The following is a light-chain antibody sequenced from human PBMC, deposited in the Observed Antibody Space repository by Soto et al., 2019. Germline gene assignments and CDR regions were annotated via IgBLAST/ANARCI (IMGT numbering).Light chain of an antibody. Sequence: QSALTQPPSAAGSPGQSVTISCTGTTSDVGGYNYVSWYQLHPDKGPKLIIYEVNKRPSGVPDRFSGSKSGSTASLTVSGLQAEDEADYFCSSYAGSKNFILFGGGTQLTVL. CDR2: EVN. CDR3: SSYAGSKNFIL. CDR1: TSDVGGYNY. V-gene: IGLV2-8*01. J-gene: IGLJ2*01.